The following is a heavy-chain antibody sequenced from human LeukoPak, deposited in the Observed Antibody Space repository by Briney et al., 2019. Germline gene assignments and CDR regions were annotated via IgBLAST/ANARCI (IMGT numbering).Heavy chain of an antibody. CDR3: ARDRYTMFKVYAFDI. D-gene: IGHD3-10*02. Sequence: SETLSLTCTVSGGSISSSSYYWGWIRQPPGKGLEWIGSIYYSGSTYYNPSLKSRVTTSVDTSKNQFSMKLSSVTAADAAVYYCARDRYTMFKVYAFDIWGQGTMVTVSS. CDR2: IYYSGST. CDR1: GGSISSSSYY. J-gene: IGHJ3*02. V-gene: IGHV4-39*02.